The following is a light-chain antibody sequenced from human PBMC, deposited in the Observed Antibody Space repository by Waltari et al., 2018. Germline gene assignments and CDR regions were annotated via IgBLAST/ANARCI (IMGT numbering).Light chain of an antibody. CDR3: QQSYSTPIT. CDR1: QSVLYSSNNKNY. V-gene: IGKV4-1*01. CDR2: WAS. J-gene: IGKJ5*01. Sequence: DIVMTQSPDSLAVSLGERATINCKSSQSVLYSSNNKNYLAWYQQKPGQPPMLLIYWASTRESGVPDRFSGSGSGTDFTLTISSLQPEDFATYYCQQSYSTPITFGQGTRLEIK.